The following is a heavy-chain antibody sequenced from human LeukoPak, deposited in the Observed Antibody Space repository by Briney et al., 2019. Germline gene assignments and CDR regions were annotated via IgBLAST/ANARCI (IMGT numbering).Heavy chain of an antibody. Sequence: GGSLRLSCAASGFIFSAYGMHWVRQAPGKGLEWLAVIWYDGSSKYYSDAVKGRFTISRDNSKNTLYMQMNNLRVEDTAVYLCARDNSYTGNYLDAFDIWGQGTLVTVSS. CDR2: IWYDGSSK. CDR3: ARDNSYTGNYLDAFDI. J-gene: IGHJ3*02. V-gene: IGHV3-33*01. CDR1: GFIFSAYG. D-gene: IGHD1-1*01.